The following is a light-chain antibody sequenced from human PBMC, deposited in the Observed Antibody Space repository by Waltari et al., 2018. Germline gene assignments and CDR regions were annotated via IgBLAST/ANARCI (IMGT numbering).Light chain of an antibody. CDR3: HSRDTFSTRV. J-gene: IGLJ2*01. V-gene: IGLV3-19*01. CDR2: GQD. Sequence: SSELTQDPAVSVALGQTVTITCQGDSHRRFYASWYQQRPGPAPILIFYGQDNRPSGIPDRFSGSTSGDTASLTITGAQAEDEADYYCHSRDTFSTRVFGGGTRLTV. CDR1: SHRRFY.